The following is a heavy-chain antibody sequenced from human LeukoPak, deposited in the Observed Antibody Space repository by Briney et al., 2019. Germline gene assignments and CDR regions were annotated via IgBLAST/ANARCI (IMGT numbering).Heavy chain of an antibody. CDR3: ARTYDSSYNWFDP. Sequence: ASVKVSCKASGGTFSSYGISWVRQAPGQGLEWMGWISAYNGNTNYAQKLQGRVTMTTDTSTSTAYMELSSLRSEDTAVYYCARTYDSSYNWFDPWGQGTLVTVSS. CDR2: ISAYNGNT. CDR1: GGTFSSYG. D-gene: IGHD3-22*01. J-gene: IGHJ5*02. V-gene: IGHV1-18*01.